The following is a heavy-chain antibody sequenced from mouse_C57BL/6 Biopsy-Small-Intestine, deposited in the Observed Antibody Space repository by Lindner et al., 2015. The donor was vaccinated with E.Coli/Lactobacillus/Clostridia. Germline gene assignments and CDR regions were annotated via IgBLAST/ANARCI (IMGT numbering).Heavy chain of an antibody. J-gene: IGHJ2*01. V-gene: IGHV1-63*01. D-gene: IGHD1-1*01. Sequence: VQLQESGAELVRPGTSVKMSCKASGYTFTNYWIGWAKQRPGHGLEWIGDIYPGGGYTNHNEKFKGKATLTADKSSSTAYMQFSSLTSEDSAIYYCARSSYDYFDYWGQGTTLTVSS. CDR3: ARSSYDYFDY. CDR1: GYTFTNYW. CDR2: IYPGGGYT.